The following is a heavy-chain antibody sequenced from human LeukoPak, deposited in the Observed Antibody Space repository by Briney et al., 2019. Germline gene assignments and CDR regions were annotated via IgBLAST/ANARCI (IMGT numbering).Heavy chain of an antibody. CDR3: ASASKYYYGPGGAFDI. J-gene: IGHJ3*02. Sequence: GASVKVSCKASGYTFTSYGISWVRQAPGQGLEWMGWISAYNGNTNYAQKLQGRVTMTTDTSTSTAYMELRSLRSDDTAVYYCASASKYYYGPGGAFDIWGQGTMVTVSS. CDR2: ISAYNGNT. CDR1: GYTFTSYG. D-gene: IGHD3-10*01. V-gene: IGHV1-18*01.